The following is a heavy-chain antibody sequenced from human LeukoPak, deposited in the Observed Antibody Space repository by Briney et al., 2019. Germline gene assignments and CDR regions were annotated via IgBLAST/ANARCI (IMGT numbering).Heavy chain of an antibody. CDR1: GGSFSGYY. D-gene: IGHD1-26*01. CDR3: ARRHSGSYYWGGYYFDY. Sequence: SETLSLTCAVYGGSFSGYYWSWIRQPPGKGLEWIGEINHSGSTNYNPSLKSRVTISVDTSKNQFSLKLSSVTAADTAVYYCARRHSGSYYWGGYYFDYWGQGALVTVSS. J-gene: IGHJ4*02. CDR2: INHSGST. V-gene: IGHV4-34*01.